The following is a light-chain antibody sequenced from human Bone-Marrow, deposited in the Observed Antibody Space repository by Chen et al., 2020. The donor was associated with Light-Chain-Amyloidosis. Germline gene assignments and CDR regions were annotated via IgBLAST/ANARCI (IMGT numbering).Light chain of an antibody. Sequence: ALTYAVSVSGYPGPSVTISRTGTSRDVGSNNLVSWYQTHPDKDPQRMIYEVTNRPSWVPDRFSGSTAEQPASLTISGLQPEEEADYFCSSYTITNTLVFGSGTRVTVL. V-gene: IGLV2-14*01. CDR1: SRDVGSNNL. CDR2: EVT. J-gene: IGLJ1*01. CDR3: SSYTITNTLV.